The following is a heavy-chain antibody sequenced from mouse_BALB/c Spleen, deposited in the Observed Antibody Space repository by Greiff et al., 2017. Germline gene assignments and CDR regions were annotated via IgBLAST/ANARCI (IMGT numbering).Heavy chain of an antibody. J-gene: IGHJ4*01. CDR1: GYAFSSYW. CDR3: ARWGPWGNYAYYAMDY. CDR2: IYPGDGDT. Sequence: QVQLQQSGAELVRPGSSVKISCKASGYAFSSYWMNWVKQRPGQGLEWIGQIYPGDGDTNYNGKFKGKATLTADKSSSTAYMQLSSLTCEDSAVYFCARWGPWGNYAYYAMDYWGQGTSVTVSS. D-gene: IGHD2-1*01. V-gene: IGHV1-80*01.